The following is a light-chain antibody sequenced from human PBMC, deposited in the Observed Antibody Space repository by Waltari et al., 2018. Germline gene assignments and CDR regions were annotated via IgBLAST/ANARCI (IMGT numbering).Light chain of an antibody. CDR2: DAS. CDR3: QQYNYWPIS. Sequence: LVMTQSPSTLSVSPGESVTLSCRAGRSVNINVAWYQQKPGQAPRLLIHDASSEATGVPARFRAGGSGTDFTLTISSLQSEDSAVYYCQQYNYWPISFGQWTRLEIK. J-gene: IGKJ5*01. V-gene: IGKV3-15*01. CDR1: RSVNIN.